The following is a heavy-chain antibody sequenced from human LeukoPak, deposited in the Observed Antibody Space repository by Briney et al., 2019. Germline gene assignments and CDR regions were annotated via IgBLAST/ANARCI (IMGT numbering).Heavy chain of an antibody. CDR3: ARDNNGDY. CDR2: ISYDGSDV. Sequence: GGSLRLSCAASGFTFSNAWMSWVRQAPGRGLQWVAVISYDGSDVNCADSVKGRFTISRDNSKSTLYLQLNSLRVEDTAVYYCARDNNGDYWGQGTLVTVSS. V-gene: IGHV3-30*03. D-gene: IGHD2-8*01. J-gene: IGHJ4*02. CDR1: GFTFSNAW.